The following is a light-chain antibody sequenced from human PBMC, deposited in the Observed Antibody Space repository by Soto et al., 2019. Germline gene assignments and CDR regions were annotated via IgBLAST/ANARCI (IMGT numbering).Light chain of an antibody. CDR1: LSDVGGQNL. J-gene: IGLJ2*01. CDR2: DVN. Sequence: QSVLTQPPSASGSPGQSVTISCTGTLSDVGGQNLVSWYRQDPGKAPKLIIYDVNQRPSGVPDRFSGSKTSSTASLTVSGLQAEDEANYYCSSYTGTNVIFGGGTKLTV. CDR3: SSYTGTNVI. V-gene: IGLV2-8*01.